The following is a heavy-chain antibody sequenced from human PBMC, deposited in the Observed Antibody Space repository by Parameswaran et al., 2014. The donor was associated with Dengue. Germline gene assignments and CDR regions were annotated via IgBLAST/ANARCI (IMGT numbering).Heavy chain of an antibody. CDR3: ARAKVDTAMGAYYYYGMDV. D-gene: IGHD5-18*01. V-gene: IGHV1-2*02. Sequence: WVRQAPGQGLEWMGWINPNSGGTNYAQKFQGRVTMTRDTSISTAYMELSRLRSDDTAVYYCARAKVDTAMGAYYYYGMDVWGQGTTVTVSS. J-gene: IGHJ6*02. CDR2: INPNSGGT.